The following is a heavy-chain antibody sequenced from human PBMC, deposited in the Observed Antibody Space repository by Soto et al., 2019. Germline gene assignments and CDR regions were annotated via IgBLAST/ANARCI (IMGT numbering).Heavy chain of an antibody. CDR2: IYYSGNA. V-gene: IGHV4-39*01. D-gene: IGHD3-10*01. Sequence: SETLSLTCTVSGGSISSSSYYWGWIRQPPGKGLEWIGSIYYSGNAYYNPSLKRRVTISVDTAKNQFSLKLSSVTAADTAVYYCARQYYFGSRSSYNLPSVFWGQATLVTVS. CDR3: ARQYYFGSRSSYNLPSVF. CDR1: GGSISSSSYY. J-gene: IGHJ4*02.